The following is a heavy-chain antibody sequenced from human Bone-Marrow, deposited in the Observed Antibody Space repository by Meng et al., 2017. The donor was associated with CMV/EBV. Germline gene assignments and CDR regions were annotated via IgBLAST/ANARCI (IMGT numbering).Heavy chain of an antibody. CDR2: IYYSGST. Sequence: SETLSLTCTVSGGSISSYYWSWIRQPPGKGLEWIGYIYYSGSTNYNPSLKSRVTISVDTSKNQFSLKLSSVTAADTAVYYCARDPFKVVPAAILIWFDPWGQGTLDTVSS. D-gene: IGHD2-2*01. V-gene: IGHV4-59*01. CDR3: ARDPFKVVPAAILIWFDP. J-gene: IGHJ5*02. CDR1: GGSISSYY.